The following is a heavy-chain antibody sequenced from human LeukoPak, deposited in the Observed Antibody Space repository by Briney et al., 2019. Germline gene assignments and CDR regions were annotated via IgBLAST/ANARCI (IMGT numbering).Heavy chain of an antibody. CDR2: IIPIFGTA. D-gene: IGHD2-2*02. Sequence: SVTVSCTASGGTFSSYAISWVRQAPGQGLEWMGGIIPIFGTANYAQKFQGRVTITADESTSTAYMELSSLRSEDTAVYYCARKHCSSTSCYTAYYFDYWGQGTLVTVSS. CDR1: GGTFSSYA. V-gene: IGHV1-69*13. CDR3: ARKHCSSTSCYTAYYFDY. J-gene: IGHJ4*02.